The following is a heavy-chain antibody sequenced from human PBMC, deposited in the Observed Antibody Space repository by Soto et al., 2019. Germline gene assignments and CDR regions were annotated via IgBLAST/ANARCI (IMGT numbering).Heavy chain of an antibody. J-gene: IGHJ4*02. CDR1: GFIFSTYA. CDR3: AKHLEDLFSLFES. D-gene: IGHD3-3*01. CDR2: TSGSGGAT. Sequence: GGSLRLSCAASGFIFSTYALSWVRQAPGKGLEWVSVTSGSGGATYYTDSVKGRFTISRDNSKNTLYLQMNSLRAEDTAVYYCAKHLEDLFSLFESWGQGTLVTVSS. V-gene: IGHV3-23*01.